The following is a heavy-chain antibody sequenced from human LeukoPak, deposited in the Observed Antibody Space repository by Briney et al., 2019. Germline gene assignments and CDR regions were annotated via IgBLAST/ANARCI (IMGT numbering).Heavy chain of an antibody. CDR2: ISGSGGST. CDR3: AKERVYISSTSCFDY. V-gene: IGHV3-23*01. CDR1: GFTFSSYS. D-gene: IGHD2-2*01. Sequence: GGSLRLSCAASGFTFSSYSMSWVRQAPGKGLEWVSAISGSGGSTYYADSVKGRFTISRDNSKNTLYLQTNSLRAEDTAVYYCAKERVYISSTSCFDYWGQGTLVTVSS. J-gene: IGHJ4*02.